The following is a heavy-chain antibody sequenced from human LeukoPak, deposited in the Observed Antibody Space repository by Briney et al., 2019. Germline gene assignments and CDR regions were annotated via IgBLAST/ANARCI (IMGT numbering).Heavy chain of an antibody. CDR1: GYTFTGYY. Sequence: ASVKVSCKASGYTFTGYYMHWVRQAPGQGLEWMGWINPNSGGTNYAQKFQGRVTMTRDTSISTAYMELSRLRSDDTAVYYCAIPLADYDYVWGSYRPFDYWGQGTLVTVSS. J-gene: IGHJ4*02. CDR3: AIPLADYDYVWGSYRPFDY. D-gene: IGHD3-16*02. V-gene: IGHV1-2*02. CDR2: INPNSGGT.